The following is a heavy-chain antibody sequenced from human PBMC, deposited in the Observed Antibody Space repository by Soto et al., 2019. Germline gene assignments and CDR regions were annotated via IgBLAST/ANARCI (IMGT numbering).Heavy chain of an antibody. J-gene: IGHJ4*02. CDR2: ISTHNGNT. CDR1: GYTFTSYS. CDR3: ARESAGPSPYDYVWGSYRYESSFDH. D-gene: IGHD3-16*02. V-gene: IGHV1-18*01. Sequence: ASVKVSCKTSGYTFTSYSIIWVRQAPGQGLEWMGWISTHNGNTNYAQNVQGRVAMTTDTSTSTTYLEVRSLRSDDTAVYYCARESAGPSPYDYVWGSYRYESSFDHWGQGTLVTVSS.